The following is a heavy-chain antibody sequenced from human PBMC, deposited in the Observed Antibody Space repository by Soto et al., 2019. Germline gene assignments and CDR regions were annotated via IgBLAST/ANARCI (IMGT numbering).Heavy chain of an antibody. V-gene: IGHV3-15*01. Sequence: EVQLVESGGGLVKPGGSLRLSCAASGFYFNDAWMSWVRQAPGKGLEWVGRVKGRTDGGTTDYAAPVRGRFTISRDDSKNTLYLQMNRLKPEDTAVYYCTWLWADNFNVWGQGTMVTASS. CDR1: GFYFNDAW. CDR3: TWLWADNFNV. D-gene: IGHD5-12*01. CDR2: VKGRTDGGTT. J-gene: IGHJ3*01.